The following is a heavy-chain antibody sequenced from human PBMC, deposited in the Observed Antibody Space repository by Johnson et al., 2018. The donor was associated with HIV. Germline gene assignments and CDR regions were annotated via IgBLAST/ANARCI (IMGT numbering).Heavy chain of an antibody. D-gene: IGHD3-3*01. Sequence: QVQLVESGGGVVQPGRSLRLSCAASGFTFSSYGMHWVRQAPGKGLEWVAVISYDGSNKYYADSVKGRFTISRYNSKNTLYLQMNSLRTEDTAVYYCARQAPGVTIFGVGGALDIWGQGTMVTVSS. CDR2: ISYDGSNK. V-gene: IGHV3-30*03. CDR1: GFTFSSYG. J-gene: IGHJ3*02. CDR3: ARQAPGVTIFGVGGALDI.